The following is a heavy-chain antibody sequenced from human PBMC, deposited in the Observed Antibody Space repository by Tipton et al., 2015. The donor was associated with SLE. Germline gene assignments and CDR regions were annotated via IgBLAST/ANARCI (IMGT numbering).Heavy chain of an antibody. D-gene: IGHD3-3*01. CDR1: GGSISSNY. CDR3: ARGSEWLLSGWFDP. CDR2: IYYSGST. Sequence: TLSLTCSVSGGSISSNYWIWIRQPPGKGLEWIGYIYYSGSTNYNPSLKSRVTISVDTSKNQFSLKLSSVTAADMAVYYCARGSEWLLSGWFDPWGQGTLVTVSS. J-gene: IGHJ5*02. V-gene: IGHV4-59*01.